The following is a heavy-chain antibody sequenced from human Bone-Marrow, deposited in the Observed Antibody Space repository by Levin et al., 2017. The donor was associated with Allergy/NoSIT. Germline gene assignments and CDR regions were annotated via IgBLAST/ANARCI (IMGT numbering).Heavy chain of an antibody. Sequence: GGSLRLSCAASGFTFSSYGMHWVRQAPGKGLEWVAVISYDGSNKYYADSVKGRFTISRDNSKNTLYLQMNSLRAEDTAVYYCAKEIAAASHNWFDPWGQGTLVTVSS. CDR2: ISYDGSNK. D-gene: IGHD6-13*01. J-gene: IGHJ5*02. CDR1: GFTFSSYG. V-gene: IGHV3-30*18. CDR3: AKEIAAASHNWFDP.